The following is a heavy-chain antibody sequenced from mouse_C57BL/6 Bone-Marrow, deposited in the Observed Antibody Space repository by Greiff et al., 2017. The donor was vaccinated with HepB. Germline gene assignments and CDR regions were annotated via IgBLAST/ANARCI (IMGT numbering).Heavy chain of an antibody. J-gene: IGHJ2*01. D-gene: IGHD1-1*01. V-gene: IGHV5-17*01. CDR1: GFTFSDYG. Sequence: EVQLVESGGGLVKPGGSLKLSCAASGFTFSDYGMHWVRQAPEQGLEWVAYISRGSSNTYYADTVKGRFTIARDNAKNTLFLQMTSLASEDTSMYYCAREGSGYWGQGTTLTVSS. CDR2: ISRGSSNT. CDR3: AREGSGY.